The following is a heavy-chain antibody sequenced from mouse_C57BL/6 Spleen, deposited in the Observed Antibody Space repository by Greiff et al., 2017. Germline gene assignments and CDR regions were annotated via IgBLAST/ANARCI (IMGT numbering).Heavy chain of an antibody. Sequence: QVQLKESGAELVRPGTSVKVSCKASGYAFTNYLIEWVKQRPGQGLEWIGVINPGSGGTNYNEKFKGKATLTADKSSSSAYMQRSSLTSEDSAVCFCARVATVVAPDYWGQGTTLTVSS. CDR1: GYAFTNYL. J-gene: IGHJ2*01. V-gene: IGHV1-54*01. D-gene: IGHD1-1*01. CDR3: ARVATVVAPDY. CDR2: INPGSGGT.